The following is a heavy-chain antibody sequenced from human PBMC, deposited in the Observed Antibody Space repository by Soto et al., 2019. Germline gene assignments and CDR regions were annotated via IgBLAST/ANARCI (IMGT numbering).Heavy chain of an antibody. V-gene: IGHV3-21*01. CDR1: GFTFSSYS. Sequence: GGSLRLSCAASGFTFSSYSMNWVRQAPGKGLEWVSSISSSSSYIYYADSVKGRFTISRDNAKNSLYLQMNSLRAEDTAVYYCARDPDSGDAFDIWGQGTMVTVSS. CDR2: ISSSSSYI. CDR3: ARDPDSGDAFDI. J-gene: IGHJ3*02. D-gene: IGHD6-25*01.